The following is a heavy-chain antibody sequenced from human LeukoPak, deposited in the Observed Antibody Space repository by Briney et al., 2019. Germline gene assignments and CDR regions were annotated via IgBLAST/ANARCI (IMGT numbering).Heavy chain of an antibody. Sequence: SETLSLTCTVSGGSITISRYYWGWIRQPPGKMLEWIGSAFHGGNSYYNPSLKSRVTVSFDTSNNQFSLRLTSVTAAGTALYYCVRQAEGSSSGPYFFDYWGKGTLVSVSS. J-gene: IGHJ4*02. CDR3: VRQAEGSSSGPYFFDY. CDR1: GGSITISRYY. D-gene: IGHD5-18*01. V-gene: IGHV4-39*01. CDR2: AFHGGNS.